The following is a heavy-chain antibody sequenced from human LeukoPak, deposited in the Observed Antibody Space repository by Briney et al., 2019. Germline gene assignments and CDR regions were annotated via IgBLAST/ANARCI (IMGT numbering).Heavy chain of an antibody. V-gene: IGHV4-30-2*01. CDR3: ARALAVTTRYFQH. CDR2: IYHSGST. Sequence: TSETLSLTCAVSGGSISSGGYSWSWIRQPPGKGLEWIGYIYHSGSTYYNPSLKSRVTISVDRSKNQFSLKLSSVTAADTAVYYCARALAVTTRYFQHWGQGTLVTVSS. D-gene: IGHD4-17*01. J-gene: IGHJ1*01. CDR1: GGSISSGGYS.